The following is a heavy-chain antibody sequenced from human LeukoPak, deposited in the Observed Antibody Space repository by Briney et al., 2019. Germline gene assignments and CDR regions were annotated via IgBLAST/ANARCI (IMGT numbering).Heavy chain of an antibody. CDR3: ARDQGGGQTKFEH. J-gene: IGHJ5*02. V-gene: IGHV7-4-1*02. CDR2: INTNTGNP. CDR1: GGTFSSYA. D-gene: IGHD2-8*01. Sequence: GASVKVSCKASGGTFSSYAISWVRQAPGQGLEWMGWINTNTGNPTYAQGFTGRFVFSLDTSVSTAYLQISSLKAEDTAVYYCARDQGGGQTKFEHWGQGTLVTVSS.